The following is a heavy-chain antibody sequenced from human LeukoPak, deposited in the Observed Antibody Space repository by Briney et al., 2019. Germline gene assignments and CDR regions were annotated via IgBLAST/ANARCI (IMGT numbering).Heavy chain of an antibody. D-gene: IGHD4-17*01. CDR3: ARGDYGDYRPFAFDI. J-gene: IGHJ3*02. CDR1: GFTFSSYS. CDR2: ISSSSSTI. Sequence: GGSLRLSCAASGFTFSSYSMNWVRQAPGKGLEWVSYISSSSSTIYYADSVKGRFTISRDNAKNSLYLQMNSLRDEDTAVYCCARGDYGDYRPFAFDIWGQGTMVTVSS. V-gene: IGHV3-48*02.